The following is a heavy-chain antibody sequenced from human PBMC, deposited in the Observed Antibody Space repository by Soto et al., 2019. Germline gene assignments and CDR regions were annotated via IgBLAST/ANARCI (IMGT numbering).Heavy chain of an antibody. V-gene: IGHV4-38-2*01. J-gene: IGHJ4*02. Sequence: ETLSLTCAVSGYSITNGYYWGWIRQPAGKGLEWIGTVYHTGTAYYNPSLKSRLTISVDASNNQFSLKVSSVTAADTAVYYCARTGFGTGWCFDYWGQGSLVTVSS. CDR1: GYSITNGYY. D-gene: IGHD6-19*01. CDR3: ARTGFGTGWCFDY. CDR2: VYHTGTA.